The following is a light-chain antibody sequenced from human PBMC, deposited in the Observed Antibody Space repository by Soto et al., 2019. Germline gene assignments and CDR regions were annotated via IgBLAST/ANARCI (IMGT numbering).Light chain of an antibody. Sequence: QSALTQPASMSGSPGQSITISCTGTSDDVGGYDFVSWYQQRPGKVPRLIIYDFIKRPSGVSHRFSGSKSGNTASLTISGLQIEDEADYYCASYTSSSTYLFGGGTQLTVL. CDR1: SDDVGGYDF. V-gene: IGLV2-14*03. J-gene: IGLJ3*02. CDR3: ASYTSSSTYL. CDR2: DFI.